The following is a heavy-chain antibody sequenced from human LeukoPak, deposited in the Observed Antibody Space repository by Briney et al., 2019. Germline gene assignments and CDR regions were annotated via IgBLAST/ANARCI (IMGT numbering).Heavy chain of an antibody. CDR1: GFTFSSYS. Sequence: GGSLRLSCAASGFTFSSYSVSWVRQAPGKGLEWVSYISSSSSPIYYADSVKGRFTISRDNAKNSPYLQMNSLRAEDTAVYYCARLWQGAFDIWGQGTMVTVSS. CDR2: ISSSSSPI. V-gene: IGHV3-48*01. J-gene: IGHJ3*02. CDR3: ARLWQGAFDI. D-gene: IGHD2-21*01.